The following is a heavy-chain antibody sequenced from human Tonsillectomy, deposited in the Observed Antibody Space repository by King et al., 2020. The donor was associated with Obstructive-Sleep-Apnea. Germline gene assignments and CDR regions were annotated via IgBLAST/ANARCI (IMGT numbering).Heavy chain of an antibody. CDR1: GFTFSSYS. Sequence: VQLVESGGGLVKPGGSLRLSCAASGFTFSSYSMNWVRQAPGKGLEWVASISSDSNYMYYVDSVKGRFTISRDNAKNSLYLEMNSLRAEDAAVYYCARDSFETGLTSSYYFSVLDVWGQGTTVAVSS. D-gene: IGHD2-21*02. CDR3: ARDSFETGLTSSYYFSVLDV. J-gene: IGHJ6*02. CDR2: ISSDSNYM. V-gene: IGHV3-21*01.